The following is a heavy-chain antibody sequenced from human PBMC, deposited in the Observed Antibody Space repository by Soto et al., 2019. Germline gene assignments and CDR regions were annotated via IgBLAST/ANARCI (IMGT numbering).Heavy chain of an antibody. CDR3: ARRSPVNYYYMDV. Sequence: GGSLRLSCAASGFTFSSYAMSWVRQAPGKGLEWVSAISGSGGSTYYADSVKGRFTISRDNAKNSLYLQMNSLRAGDTAVYYCARRSPVNYYYMDVWGKGTTVTVSS. CDR1: GFTFSSYA. D-gene: IGHD3-10*01. J-gene: IGHJ6*03. V-gene: IGHV3-23*01. CDR2: ISGSGGST.